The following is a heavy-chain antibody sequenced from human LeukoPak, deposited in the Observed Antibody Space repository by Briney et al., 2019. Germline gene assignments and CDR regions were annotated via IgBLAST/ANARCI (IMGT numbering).Heavy chain of an antibody. V-gene: IGHV1-8*01. CDR3: ARDFYLYDFWSGYPYYFDY. J-gene: IGHJ4*02. Sequence: GASVKVSCKASGYTFTRYDINRVRQATGQGLEWMGWMNPNSGNTGYAQKFQGRVTMTRNTSISTAYMELSSLRSEDTAVYYCARDFYLYDFWSGYPYYFDYWGQGTLVTVSS. D-gene: IGHD3-3*01. CDR1: GYTFTRYD. CDR2: MNPNSGNT.